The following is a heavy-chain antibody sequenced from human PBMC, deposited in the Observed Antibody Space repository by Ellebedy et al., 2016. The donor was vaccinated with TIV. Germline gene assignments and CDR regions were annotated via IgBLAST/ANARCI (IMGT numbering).Heavy chain of an antibody. CDR1: GFTFSSYA. Sequence: GESLKISCAASGFTFSSYAMSWVRQAPGKGLEWVSAISGSGGSTYYADSVKGRFTISRDNSKNTLYLQMNSLRAEDTAVYYRAKPQYSSSWYREGSDAFDIWGQGTMVTVSS. J-gene: IGHJ3*02. CDR2: ISGSGGST. CDR3: AKPQYSSSWYREGSDAFDI. V-gene: IGHV3-23*01. D-gene: IGHD6-13*01.